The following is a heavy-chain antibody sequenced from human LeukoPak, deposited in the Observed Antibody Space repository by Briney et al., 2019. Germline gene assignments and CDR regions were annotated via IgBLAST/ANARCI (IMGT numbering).Heavy chain of an antibody. J-gene: IGHJ5*02. D-gene: IGHD6-13*01. CDR2: IYYSGST. Sequence: SETLSLTCTVSGGSISSYYWSWIRQPPGKGLEWIGYIYYSGSTNYNPSLKSRVTISVDTSKNQFSLKLSSVTAADTAVYYCARVGGIAAAGTGNWFAPWGQGTLVTVSS. CDR3: ARVGGIAAAGTGNWFAP. CDR1: GGSISSYY. V-gene: IGHV4-59*01.